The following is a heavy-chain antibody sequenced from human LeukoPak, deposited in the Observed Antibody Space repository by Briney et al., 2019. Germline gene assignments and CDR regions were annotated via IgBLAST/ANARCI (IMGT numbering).Heavy chain of an antibody. V-gene: IGHV3-53*01. CDR1: GFTFSSYA. Sequence: GGSLRLSCAASGFTFSSYAMSWVRQAPGKGLEWVSAIYSAGLTYYSDSVKGRFTISRDNSKNTLHLQMNSLRAEDTAVYYCARGNLDYGDLPPVYWGQGTLVTVSS. D-gene: IGHD4-17*01. J-gene: IGHJ4*02. CDR3: ARGNLDYGDLPPVY. CDR2: IYSAGLT.